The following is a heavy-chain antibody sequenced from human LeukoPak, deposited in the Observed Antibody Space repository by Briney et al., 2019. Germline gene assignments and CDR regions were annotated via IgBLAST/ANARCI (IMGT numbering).Heavy chain of an antibody. J-gene: IGHJ5*02. CDR3: VRRSQENGMITANNWFDP. D-gene: IGHD3-16*01. Sequence: SETLSLTCTVSGGSISSSSYYWGWIRQPPGKGLEWIGSIYYSGSTYYNPSLKSRVTISVDTSKNQFSLKLTSVTAADTAVYYCVRRSQENGMITANNWFDPWGQGTLVTVSS. V-gene: IGHV4-39*07. CDR2: IYYSGST. CDR1: GGSISSSSYY.